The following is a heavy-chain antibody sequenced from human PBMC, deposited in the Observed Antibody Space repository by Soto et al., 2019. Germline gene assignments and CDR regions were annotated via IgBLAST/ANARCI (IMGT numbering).Heavy chain of an antibody. CDR2: INSDGSVS. Sequence: EVQLVESGGGLVQPGGSLRLSCAASGFTFSNYWMYWVRQAPGKGLEWVSRINSDGSVSSHADSVRGRLTIARDNVKNTLNLNIDRLRAEDTAVDYCARGDCGGSTCSSVAGSCDYYLGVWGKGTMVTVFS. J-gene: IGHJ6*03. V-gene: IGHV3-74*02. CDR1: GFTFSNYW. CDR3: ARGDCGGSTCSSVAGSCDYYLGV. D-gene: IGHD2-15*01.